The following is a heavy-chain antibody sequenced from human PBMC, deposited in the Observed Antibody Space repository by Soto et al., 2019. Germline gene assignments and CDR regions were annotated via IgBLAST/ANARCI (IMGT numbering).Heavy chain of an antibody. J-gene: IGHJ4*02. Sequence: LSLTCTVSGGSISSGGYYWSWIRQAPGKGLEWVAVISYDGSNKYYADSVRGRFTISRDNSKNTLYLQMNSLRAEDTAVYYCAKDQAHYDIFTEFDYWGLVTLVSVS. V-gene: IGHV3-30*18. CDR2: ISYDGSNK. D-gene: IGHD3-9*01. CDR1: GGSISSGG. CDR3: AKDQAHYDIFTEFDY.